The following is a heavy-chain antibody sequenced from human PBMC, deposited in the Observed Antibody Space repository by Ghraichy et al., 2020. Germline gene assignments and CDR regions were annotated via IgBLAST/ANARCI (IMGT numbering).Heavy chain of an antibody. D-gene: IGHD3-10*01. J-gene: IGHJ5*02. V-gene: IGHV3-48*01. CDR3: ARGYGSGRNWFDP. CDR1: EFIFSTYN. Sequence: GGSLNISCAASEFIFSTYNMNWVRQAPGRGLEWVSYISSSSSTIHYADSVKGRFTISRDNAKNSLYLQMNSLRAEDTAVYYCARGYGSGRNWFDPWGQGTLVTVSS. CDR2: ISSSSSTI.